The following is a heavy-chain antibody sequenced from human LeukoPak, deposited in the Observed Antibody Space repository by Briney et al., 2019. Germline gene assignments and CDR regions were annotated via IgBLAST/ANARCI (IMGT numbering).Heavy chain of an antibody. CDR1: GYTFTSYG. CDR3: ARDGGYDFWTGSRGWFDP. Sequence: ASVKVSCKASGYTFTSYGISWVRHAPGQGLEWMGWISAYNGNTNYAQKLHGRVTMTTDTSTSTAYMELRSLRSDDTAVYYCARDGGYDFWTGSRGWFDPWGQGTLVTVSS. J-gene: IGHJ5*02. V-gene: IGHV1-18*01. D-gene: IGHD3-3*01. CDR2: ISAYNGNT.